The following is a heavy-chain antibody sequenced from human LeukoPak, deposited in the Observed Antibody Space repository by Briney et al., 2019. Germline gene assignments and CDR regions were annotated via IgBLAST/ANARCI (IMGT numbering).Heavy chain of an antibody. Sequence: GSLRLSCAASGFTFSSYAMSWVRQAPGKGLEWVSSISGSGNRTYYAASVKGRFTISRDNSKNTLFLQMNSLRAEDTAVYYCAKNLYCGGGSCYPSALGMDVWGQGTTVTVSS. CDR1: GFTFSSYA. V-gene: IGHV3-23*01. CDR3: AKNLYCGGGSCYPSALGMDV. D-gene: IGHD2-15*01. J-gene: IGHJ6*02. CDR2: ISGSGNRT.